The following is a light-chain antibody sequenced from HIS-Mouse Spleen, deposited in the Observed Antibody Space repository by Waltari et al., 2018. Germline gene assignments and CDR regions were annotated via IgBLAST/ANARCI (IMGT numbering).Light chain of an antibody. CDR1: AWPKQY. CDR3: QSADSSGTGWV. CDR2: KDS. V-gene: IGLV3-25*03. J-gene: IGLJ3*02. Sequence: SYELTQPPSVSVSPGQTARTTCPGDAWPKQYANWYQQKPGQAPVLVIYKDSERPSGIPERFSGSSSGTTVTLTISGVQAEDEADYYCQSADSSGTGWVFGGGTKLTVL.